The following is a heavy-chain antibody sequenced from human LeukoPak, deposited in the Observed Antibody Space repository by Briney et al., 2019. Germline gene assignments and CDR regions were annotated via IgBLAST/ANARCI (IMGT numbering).Heavy chain of an antibody. CDR1: GGSISSSSYY. V-gene: IGHV4-39*07. CDR2: IYYSGST. CDR3: AREQISGYYHFDY. J-gene: IGHJ4*02. Sequence: SETLSLTCTVSGGSISSSSYYWGWIRQPPGKGLEWIGSIYYSGSTYYNPSLKSRVTISVDTSKNQFSLKLSSVTAADTAVYYCAREQISGYYHFDYWGQGTLVTVSP. D-gene: IGHD3-22*01.